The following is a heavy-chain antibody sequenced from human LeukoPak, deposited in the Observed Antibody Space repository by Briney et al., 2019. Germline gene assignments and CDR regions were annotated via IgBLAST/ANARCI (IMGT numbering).Heavy chain of an antibody. CDR3: ARTGGPQLWLT. D-gene: IGHD5-18*01. CDR2: ISSRGDTI. CDR1: GFTFSDYY. J-gene: IGHJ5*02. Sequence: GGCLRLSCAASGFTFSDYYMSWIRQAPGKGLEWVSYISSRGDTIYYTDSVKGRFTISRDNAKNSLYLQMNSLRAEDTAVYYCARTGGPQLWLTWGQGTLVAVSS. V-gene: IGHV3-11*04.